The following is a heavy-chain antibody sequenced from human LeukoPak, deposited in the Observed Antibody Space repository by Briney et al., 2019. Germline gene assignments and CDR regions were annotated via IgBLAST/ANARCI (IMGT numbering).Heavy chain of an antibody. J-gene: IGHJ6*03. CDR3: ARGGGTGRSITMIRGVRGVYYMDV. D-gene: IGHD3-10*01. CDR1: GGSFSGYL. V-gene: IGHV4-34*01. CDR2: LKHSGST. Sequence: PSETLSLTCAVSGGSFSGYLSWIRPPPGKGLELIGELKHSGSTNYNPSLKSRVSISVDTSKNQFSLKLNSVTAADTAVYYCARGGGTGRSITMIRGVRGVYYMDVWGKGTTVTVSS.